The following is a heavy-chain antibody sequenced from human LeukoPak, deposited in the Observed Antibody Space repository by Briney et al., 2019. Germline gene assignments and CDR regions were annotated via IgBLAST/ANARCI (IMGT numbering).Heavy chain of an antibody. CDR1: GDSMGTYY. Sequence: SETLSLTCTVTGDSMGTYYWSFIRQPAGKGLEWIGRIHTSGTTWYNASLKSRVTMSIDASNNQFSLRLSSVTTADTAVYYCARCVVTFGGVGGISGAHGMDVWGQGTKVIVSS. D-gene: IGHD3-16*01. V-gene: IGHV4-4*07. J-gene: IGHJ6*02. CDR3: ARCVVTFGGVGGISGAHGMDV. CDR2: IHTSGTT.